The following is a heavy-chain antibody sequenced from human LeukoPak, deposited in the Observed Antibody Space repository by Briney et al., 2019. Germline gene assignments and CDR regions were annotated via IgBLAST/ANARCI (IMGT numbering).Heavy chain of an antibody. CDR2: IYHSGST. Sequence: PSETLSLTCAVSGYSISGGYYWGWIRQPPGKGLEWIGSIYHSGSTYYNPSLKSRVTISVDTSKNQFSLKLSSVTAADTAVYYCARAVTMIVVGYFDYWGQGTLVTVSS. CDR3: ARAVTMIVVGYFDY. J-gene: IGHJ4*02. D-gene: IGHD3-22*01. CDR1: GYSISGGYY. V-gene: IGHV4-38-2*01.